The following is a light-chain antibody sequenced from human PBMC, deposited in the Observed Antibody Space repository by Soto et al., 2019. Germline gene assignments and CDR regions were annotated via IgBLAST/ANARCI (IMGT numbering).Light chain of an antibody. CDR2: GAS. Sequence: VLMQSPGSLSLSPGQSATLSCRASQSVDSTFFAWYQKKPGQAPRLLIYGASKSATGIPDRFSGSGSGTDFTLIISRLEPEDFAVYYCQQYMSSVTFGQGTKVEIK. CDR3: QQYMSSVT. V-gene: IGKV3-20*01. CDR1: QSVDSTF. J-gene: IGKJ1*01.